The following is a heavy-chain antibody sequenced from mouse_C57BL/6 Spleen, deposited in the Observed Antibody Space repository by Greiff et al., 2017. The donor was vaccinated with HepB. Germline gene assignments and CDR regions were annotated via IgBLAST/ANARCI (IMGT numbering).Heavy chain of an antibody. V-gene: IGHV1-74*01. Sequence: QVQLQQPGAELVKPGASVKVSCKASGYTFTSYWMHWVKQRPGQGLEWIGRIHPSDSDTNYNQKFKGKATLTVDNSSSTAYMQLSSLTSEDSAVYYCAILDYEYDGYAMDYWGQGTSVTVAS. D-gene: IGHD2-4*01. CDR1: GYTFTSYW. CDR2: IHPSDSDT. J-gene: IGHJ4*01. CDR3: AILDYEYDGYAMDY.